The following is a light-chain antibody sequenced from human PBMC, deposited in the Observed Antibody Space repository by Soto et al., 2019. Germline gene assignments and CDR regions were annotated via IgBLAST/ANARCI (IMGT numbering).Light chain of an antibody. CDR3: QQSYSTPPLA. J-gene: IGKJ4*01. Sequence: DIQMTQSPSSLSASVGDRVTITCRASQSISSYLNWYQQKPGKAPKLLIYAACSLQSGAPSRFSGSGSVTDFTLTISSLQPEYFATSYYQQSYSTPPLAFGGGTKVEIK. V-gene: IGKV1-39*01. CDR2: AAC. CDR1: QSISSY.